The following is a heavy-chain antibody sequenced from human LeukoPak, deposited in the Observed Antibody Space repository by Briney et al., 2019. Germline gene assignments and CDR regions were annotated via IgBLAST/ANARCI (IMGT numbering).Heavy chain of an antibody. Sequence: ASVKVSCKVSGYTLTELSIHWVRQAPGKGLEWMGGFDPEEGETIFAQKFQDRVTMTEDTSTDTAYMELSSLRSEDTAVYYCATVSCSTCSKGWYYFDFWGQGTLVTVSS. J-gene: IGHJ4*02. CDR2: FDPEEGET. D-gene: IGHD6-13*01. V-gene: IGHV1-24*01. CDR1: GYTLTELS. CDR3: ATVSCSTCSKGWYYFDF.